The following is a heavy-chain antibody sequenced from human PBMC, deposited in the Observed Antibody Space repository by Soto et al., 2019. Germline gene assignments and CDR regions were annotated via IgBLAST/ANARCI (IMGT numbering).Heavy chain of an antibody. D-gene: IGHD6-13*01. CDR3: ARGNIAAAGGTFDY. Sequence: SETLSLTCTVPGGSISSYYWSWIRQPPGKGLEWIGYIYYSGSTNYNPSLKSRVTISVDTSKNQFSLKLSSVTAADTAVYYCARGNIAAAGGTFDYWGQGTLVTVSS. J-gene: IGHJ4*02. CDR1: GGSISSYY. V-gene: IGHV4-59*13. CDR2: IYYSGST.